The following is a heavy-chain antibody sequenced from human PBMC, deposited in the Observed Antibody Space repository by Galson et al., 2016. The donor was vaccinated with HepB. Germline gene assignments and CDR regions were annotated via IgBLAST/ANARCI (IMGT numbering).Heavy chain of an antibody. J-gene: IGHJ4*02. CDR1: GYTFNTYN. CDR2: IKPSGGNT. D-gene: IGHD1-14*01. Sequence: SVKVSCKASGYTFNTYNMHWVRQAPGQGLEWMGIIKPSGGNTIYAQKFQDRITMTRDTSTSTVYMELISLRSEDTAVYYCARERDHSFYFDYWGQGTLLTGSS. CDR3: ARERDHSFYFDY. V-gene: IGHV1-46*02.